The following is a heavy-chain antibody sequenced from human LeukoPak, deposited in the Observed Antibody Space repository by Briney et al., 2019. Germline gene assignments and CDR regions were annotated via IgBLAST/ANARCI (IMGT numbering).Heavy chain of an antibody. J-gene: IGHJ4*02. Sequence: GGSLRLSCAASGFTFDDYGMSWVRQAPGKGLEWVSGINWNGGSTGYADSVKGRFTISRDNAKNSLYLQMNSLRAEDTALYYCASYRQNYDFWSSNDWYFDYWGQGTLVTVSS. V-gene: IGHV3-20*04. CDR3: ASYRQNYDFWSSNDWYFDY. D-gene: IGHD3-3*01. CDR2: INWNGGST. CDR1: GFTFDDYG.